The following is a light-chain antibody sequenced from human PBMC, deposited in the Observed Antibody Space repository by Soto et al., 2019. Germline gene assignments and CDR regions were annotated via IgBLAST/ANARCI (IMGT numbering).Light chain of an antibody. CDR3: KILTGTLYV. V-gene: IGLV2-8*01. CDR2: EVN. J-gene: IGLJ1*01. CDR1: SVDVGYYDY. Sequence: QSVLTQPPSASGSPGQSVTISCTGTSVDVGYYDYVSWYQQHPGKVPRLMIYEVNKRPSGVPDRFSGSKSGNTASLTVSGLQPEDKADYYCKILTGTLYVFGTGTKVTVL.